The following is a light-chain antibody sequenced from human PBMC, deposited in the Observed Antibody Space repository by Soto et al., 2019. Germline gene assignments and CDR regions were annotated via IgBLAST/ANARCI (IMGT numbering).Light chain of an antibody. CDR2: EVF. Sequence: QSALTQPPSASGSPGQSVTISCTGTSSDVGGYNYVSWYQQHPGKAPKLMIYEVFRRPSGVPDRFSGSKSGNTASLTISGLQAEDEADYYCLSYSSSTSPYVLGTATKLTVL. CDR1: SSDVGGYNY. J-gene: IGLJ1*01. V-gene: IGLV2-8*01. CDR3: LSYSSSTSPYV.